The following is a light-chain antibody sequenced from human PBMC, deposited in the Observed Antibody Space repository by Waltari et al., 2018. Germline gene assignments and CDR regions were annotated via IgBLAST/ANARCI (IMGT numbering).Light chain of an antibody. J-gene: IGLJ2*01. V-gene: IGLV3-25*03. CDR2: RNT. CDR1: ELADKY. CDR3: QSADDSGDHVL. Sequence: SPGLTQPPSVSVSPGQTAIITCSGDELADKYIYWFQQKSGQATVVVIRRNTGRPAGIPERFSASDSGTTGTVIISGVHAEDEAEYYCQSADDSGDHVLFGGGTKLTVL.